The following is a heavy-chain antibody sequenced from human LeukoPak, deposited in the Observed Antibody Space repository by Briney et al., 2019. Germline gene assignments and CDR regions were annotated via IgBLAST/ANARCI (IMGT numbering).Heavy chain of an antibody. J-gene: IGHJ4*02. CDR2: IYYSGST. CDR3: ARLLAGQQLGAY. D-gene: IGHD6-13*01. Sequence: PSETLSLTCSVSGGSISGFYWTWIRQPPGKGLEWIGNIYYSGSTYYNPSLKSRVTISVDTSDNQFSLKLSSVTAADTAVYYCARLLAGQQLGAYWGQGTLVTVSS. CDR1: GGSISGFY. V-gene: IGHV4-39*01.